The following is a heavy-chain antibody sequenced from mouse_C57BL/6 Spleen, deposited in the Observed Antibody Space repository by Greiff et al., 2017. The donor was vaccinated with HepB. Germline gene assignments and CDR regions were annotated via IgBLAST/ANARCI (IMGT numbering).Heavy chain of an antibody. D-gene: IGHD1-1*02. CDR3: AQGWYAYAMDY. V-gene: IGHV3-6*01. CDR1: GYSITSGYY. Sequence: ESGPGLVKPSQSLSLTCSVTGYSITSGYYWNWIRQFPGNKLEWMGYISYDGSNNYNPSLKNRISITRDTSKNQFFLKLNSVTTEDTATYYCAQGWYAYAMDYWGQGTSVTVSS. CDR2: ISYDGSN. J-gene: IGHJ4*01.